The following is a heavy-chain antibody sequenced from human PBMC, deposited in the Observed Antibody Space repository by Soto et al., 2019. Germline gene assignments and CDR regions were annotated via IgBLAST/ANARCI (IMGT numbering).Heavy chain of an antibody. J-gene: IGHJ5*02. CDR2: INHSGST. V-gene: IGHV4-34*01. CDR1: GGSFSGYY. CDR3: ARGSGWIQLWLGWFDP. Sequence: QVQLQQWGAGLLKPSETLSLTCAVYGGSFSGYYWSWIRQPPGKGLEWIGEINHSGSTNYNPSLESRVTISVDTSKNQFSLKLSSVPAADTAVYYCARGSGWIQLWLGWFDPWGQGTLVTVSS. D-gene: IGHD5-18*01.